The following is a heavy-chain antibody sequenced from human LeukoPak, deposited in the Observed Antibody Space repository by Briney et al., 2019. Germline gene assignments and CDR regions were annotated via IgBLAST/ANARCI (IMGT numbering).Heavy chain of an antibody. CDR3: ARDLRGMATPYFDY. CDR1: GYTFTGYY. D-gene: IGHD5-24*01. V-gene: IGHV1-18*04. Sequence: GASVKVSCKASGYTFTGYYMHWVRQAPGQGLEWMGWINPNSGNTNYAQKLQGRVTMTTDTSTSTAYMELRSLRSDDTAVYYCARDLRGMATPYFDYWGQGTLVTVSS. J-gene: IGHJ4*02. CDR2: INPNSGNT.